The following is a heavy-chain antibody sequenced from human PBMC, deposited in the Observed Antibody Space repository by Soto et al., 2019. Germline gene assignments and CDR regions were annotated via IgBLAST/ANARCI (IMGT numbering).Heavy chain of an antibody. CDR1: GFTFETYW. CDR3: ARAMTSVGATTRGDY. J-gene: IGHJ4*02. CDR2: INSDGSTT. V-gene: IGHV3-74*01. D-gene: IGHD1-26*01. Sequence: EVQLVESGGGLVQPGGSLRLSCAVSGFTFETYWMHWVRQAPGKGLAWVSRINSDGSTTDYADSVEGRFTISRDNAKNTLYLQMTSLTGEDTAIYYCARAMTSVGATTRGDYWGQGTLVTVSS.